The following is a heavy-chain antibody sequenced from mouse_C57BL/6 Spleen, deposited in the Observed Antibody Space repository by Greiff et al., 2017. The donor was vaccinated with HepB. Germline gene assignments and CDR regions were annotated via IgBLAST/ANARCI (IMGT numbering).Heavy chain of an antibody. V-gene: IGHV5-4*01. D-gene: IGHD2-3*01. CDR3: AREGDGYYQRGYFDV. CDR1: GFTFSSYA. Sequence: EVKLVESGGGLVKPGGSLKLSCAASGFTFSSYAMSWVRQTPEKRLEWVATISDGGSYTYYPDNVKGRFTISRDNAKNNLYLQMSHLKSEDTAMYYCAREGDGYYQRGYFDVWGTGTTVTVSS. CDR2: ISDGGSYT. J-gene: IGHJ1*03.